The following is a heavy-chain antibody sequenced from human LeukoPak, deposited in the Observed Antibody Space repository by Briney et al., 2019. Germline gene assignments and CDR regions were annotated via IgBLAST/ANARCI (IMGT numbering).Heavy chain of an antibody. CDR1: GFAFSDYY. V-gene: IGHV3-11*01. CDR3: ARDRSSGGAFDI. J-gene: IGHJ3*02. CDR2: ITSSGSTI. D-gene: IGHD3-10*01. Sequence: GGSLRLSCAGSGFAFSDYYMTWIRQAPGKGLEWISYITSSGSTIHYADSVKGRFTISRDNAKNSVYLEMNDPRLEDTALYYCARDRSSGGAFDIWGRGTMVTVSS.